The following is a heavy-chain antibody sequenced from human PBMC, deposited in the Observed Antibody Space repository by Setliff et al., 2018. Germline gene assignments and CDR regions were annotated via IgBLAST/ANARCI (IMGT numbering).Heavy chain of an antibody. CDR3: ASSFDSNGYNYGYSFDI. CDR1: GYSFTSYW. J-gene: IGHJ3*02. Sequence: GESLKISCKGSGYSFTSYWIGWVRQMPGKGLEWMGIIYPGDSDTRYSPSFQGQVTVSADTSSSTAFLQWSSLEASDTAMYYCASSFDSNGYNYGYSFDIWGQGTMVTVSS. D-gene: IGHD3-22*01. V-gene: IGHV5-51*01. CDR2: IYPGDSDT.